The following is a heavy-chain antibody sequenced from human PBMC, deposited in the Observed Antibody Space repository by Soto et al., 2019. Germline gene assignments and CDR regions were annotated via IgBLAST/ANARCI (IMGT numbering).Heavy chain of an antibody. Sequence: QVQLQESGPGLVKPSGTLSLTCAVSGGSISSSNWWSWVRQPPGKGLEWIGEIYHSGSTNYNPSLKSRVTISVDKSKNQFSLKLSSVTAADTAVYYCARDGRDCSGGSCYEGWDYLGQGTLVTVSS. CDR3: ARDGRDCSGGSCYEGWDY. CDR1: GGSISSSNW. D-gene: IGHD2-15*01. J-gene: IGHJ4*02. V-gene: IGHV4-4*02. CDR2: IYHSGST.